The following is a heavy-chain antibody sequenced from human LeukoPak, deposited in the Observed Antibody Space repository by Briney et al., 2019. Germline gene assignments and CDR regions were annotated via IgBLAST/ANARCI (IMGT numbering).Heavy chain of an antibody. V-gene: IGHV3-23*01. CDR2: ISGSGGST. CDR3: AKDRTAYYDYVWGSSDY. D-gene: IGHD3-16*01. J-gene: IGHJ4*02. CDR1: GFTFSSYA. Sequence: GGSLRLSCAASGFTFSSYAMSWVRQAPGKGLERVSAISGSGGSTYYADSVKGRFTISRDNSKNTLYLQMNSLRAEDTAVYYCAKDRTAYYDYVWGSSDYWGQGTLVTVSS.